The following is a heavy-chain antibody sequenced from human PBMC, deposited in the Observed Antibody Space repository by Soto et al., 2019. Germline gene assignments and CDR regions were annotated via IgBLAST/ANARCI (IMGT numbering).Heavy chain of an antibody. CDR2: IIPIFGTA. J-gene: IGHJ5*02. D-gene: IGHD6-6*01. CDR3: ARDLGESIAADLREYNWFDP. CDR1: GGTFSSYA. Sequence: GPSVKVSCKASGGTFSSYAISWVRQAPGQGLEWMGGIIPIFGTANYAQKFQGRVTITADESTSTAYMELSSLRSEDTAVYYCARDLGESIAADLREYNWFDPWGQGTLVTVSS. V-gene: IGHV1-69*13.